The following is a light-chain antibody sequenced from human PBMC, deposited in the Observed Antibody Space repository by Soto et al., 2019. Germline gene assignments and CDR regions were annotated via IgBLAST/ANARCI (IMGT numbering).Light chain of an antibody. CDR2: GAS. Sequence: EIVLTQSPGTLSLSPGERATLSCRASQSVSSSYLAWYQQKPGQAPRLLIYGASSRATGIQDRFSGSGSGTDFTLTISRLEPEDFAVYYCQQYGSPPLYTFGQGTRLEIK. J-gene: IGKJ2*01. V-gene: IGKV3-20*01. CDR1: QSVSSSY. CDR3: QQYGSPPLYT.